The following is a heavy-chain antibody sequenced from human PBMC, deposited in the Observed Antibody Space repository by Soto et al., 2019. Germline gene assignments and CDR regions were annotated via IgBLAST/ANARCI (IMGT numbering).Heavy chain of an antibody. D-gene: IGHD3-22*01. CDR2: IWYDGSKE. Sequence: GGSLRLSCAASGFPFNIYGMHWIRQTPGKGLEWVAMIWYDGSKEYYADSVKGRFTVSRDISKNTLYLQMNSLRAEDTAVHFCARDTYYDNNGYYHYFDSWGPGTLVTVPQ. CDR1: GFPFNIYG. CDR3: ARDTYYDNNGYYHYFDS. V-gene: IGHV3-33*01. J-gene: IGHJ4*02.